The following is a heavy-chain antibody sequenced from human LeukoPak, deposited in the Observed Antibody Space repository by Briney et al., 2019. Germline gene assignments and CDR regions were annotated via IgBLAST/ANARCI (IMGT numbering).Heavy chain of an antibody. V-gene: IGHV4-59*08. D-gene: IGHD6-19*01. CDR1: GGSISSYY. Sequence: SETLSLTCTVSGGSISSYYWSWIRQPPGKGLEWIGYIYYSGSTNYNPSLKSRVTISVDTSKNQFSLKLSSVTAADTAVYYCARHSSCWFDFDYWGQGTLVTVSS. J-gene: IGHJ4*02. CDR3: ARHSSCWFDFDY. CDR2: IYYSGST.